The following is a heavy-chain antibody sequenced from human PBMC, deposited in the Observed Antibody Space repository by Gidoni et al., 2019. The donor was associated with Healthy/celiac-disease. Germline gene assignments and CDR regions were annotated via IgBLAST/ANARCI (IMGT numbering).Heavy chain of an antibody. Sequence: QVQLVQSGAEVKKPGASVKVSCKASGYTFTSYGISWVRQAPGQGLEWMGWISAYNGNTNYAQKLQGRVTMTTDTSTSTAYMELRSLRSDDTAVYYCARGSTELRYFAWGHYYYYGMDVWGQGTTVTVSS. CDR3: ARGSTELRYFAWGHYYYYGMDV. D-gene: IGHD3-9*01. V-gene: IGHV1-18*01. CDR2: ISAYNGNT. CDR1: GYTFTSYG. J-gene: IGHJ6*02.